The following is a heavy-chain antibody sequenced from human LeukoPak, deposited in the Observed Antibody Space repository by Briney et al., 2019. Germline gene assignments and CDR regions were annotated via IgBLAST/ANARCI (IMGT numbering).Heavy chain of an antibody. Sequence: GGSLRLSCAASGFTFSSYEMNWVRQAPGKGLEWVSYISSSGTYIYYADLVEGRFTISRDNTKNSLYLQMNSLRAEDTAVYFCARGVGNYRYYFDYWGQGTLVTVSS. CDR3: ARGVGNYRYYFDY. J-gene: IGHJ4*02. CDR1: GFTFSSYE. D-gene: IGHD3-22*01. V-gene: IGHV3-21*05. CDR2: ISSSGTYI.